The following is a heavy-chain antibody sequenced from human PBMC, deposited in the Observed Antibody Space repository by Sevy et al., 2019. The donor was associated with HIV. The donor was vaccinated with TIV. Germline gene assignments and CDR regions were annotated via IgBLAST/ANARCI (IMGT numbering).Heavy chain of an antibody. CDR2: ISWNSGSI. D-gene: IGHD2-2*01. CDR3: AKAKGYCSSTSCYAGGPFDY. V-gene: IGHV3-9*01. CDR1: GFTFDDYA. Sequence: GGSLRLSCAASGFTFDDYAMNWVRQAPGKGLEWVSGISWNSGSIGYADSVKGRFTISRDNAKNSLYLQMNSLRAEDTAFYYCAKAKGYCSSTSCYAGGPFDYWGQGTLVTVSS. J-gene: IGHJ4*02.